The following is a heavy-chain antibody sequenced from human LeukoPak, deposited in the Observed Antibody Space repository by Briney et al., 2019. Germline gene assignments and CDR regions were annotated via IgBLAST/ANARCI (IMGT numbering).Heavy chain of an antibody. J-gene: IGHJ4*02. V-gene: IGHV4-61*02. Sequence: SQTLSLTCIVSGGSISSVGYYWSWIRQPAGKGLEWIGRVYTSGSTDYNPSLRSRVTISVDTSKNQFSLKLSSVTAADTAVYYCARSTRYPSFLDYWGQGTLVTVSS. D-gene: IGHD5/OR15-5a*01. CDR2: VYTSGST. CDR1: GGSISSVGYY. CDR3: ARSTRYPSFLDY.